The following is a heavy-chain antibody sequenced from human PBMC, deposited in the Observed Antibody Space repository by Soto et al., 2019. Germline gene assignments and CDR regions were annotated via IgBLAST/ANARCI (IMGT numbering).Heavy chain of an antibody. CDR3: SIGFSSAWIDS. CDR2: IYSGGNT. V-gene: IGHV4-39*01. D-gene: IGHD6-13*01. CDR1: VGSINNHHCY. Sequence: SETRSFTGTVAVGSINNHHCYWGWVSKPPGKGMEWSGSIYSGGNTYFNPSLKSRVSISIDSSGNQFSLKLSSVTASDMAVYYCSIGFSSAWIDSWGLGTMVTASS. J-gene: IGHJ4*02.